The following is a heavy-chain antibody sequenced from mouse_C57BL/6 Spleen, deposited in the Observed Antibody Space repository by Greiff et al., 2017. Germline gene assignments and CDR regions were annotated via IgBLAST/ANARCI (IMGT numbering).Heavy chain of an antibody. V-gene: IGHV1-15*01. CDR2: INPETGGT. CDR1: GYTFTDYE. Sequence: VQLQQSGAELVRPGASVTLSCKASGYTFTDYEMHWVKQTPVHGLEWIGAINPETGGTDYNQKFKGKAILTADKSSSTAYMELRSLTSEDSAVYHCTPYDDDPSYCDCWGQGTTLTASS. D-gene: IGHD2-4*01. J-gene: IGHJ2*01. CDR3: TPYDDDPSYCDC.